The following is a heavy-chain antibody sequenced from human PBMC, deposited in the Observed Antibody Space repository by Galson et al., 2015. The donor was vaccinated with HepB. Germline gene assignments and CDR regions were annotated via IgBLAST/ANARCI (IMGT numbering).Heavy chain of an antibody. D-gene: IGHD3-16*01. V-gene: IGHV1-58*02. CDR2: IVVGSGNT. J-gene: IGHJ3*02. CDR3: ARDHYALPYAFDI. Sequence: SVKVSCKASGFTFTSSAMQWVRQARGQRLEWIGWIVVGSGNTNYAQKFQERVTITRDMSTSTAYMELSSLRSEDTAVYYCARDHYALPYAFDIWGQGTMVTVSS. CDR1: GFTFTSSA.